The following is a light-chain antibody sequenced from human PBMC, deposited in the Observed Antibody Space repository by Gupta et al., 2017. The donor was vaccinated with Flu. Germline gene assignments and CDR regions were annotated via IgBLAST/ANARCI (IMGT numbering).Light chain of an antibody. CDR1: SSNIGSHY. V-gene: IGLV1-47*01. Sequence: SVLTQPPSASGPPGQRVTISCSGSSSNIGSHYVYWYQQLPGTAPKLLIYRNNQRPSGVPDRFSGSKSGTSASLAISGLRSEDEADYYCAAWDDSLSGPVFGGGTKLTVL. CDR3: AAWDDSLSGPV. CDR2: RNN. J-gene: IGLJ2*01.